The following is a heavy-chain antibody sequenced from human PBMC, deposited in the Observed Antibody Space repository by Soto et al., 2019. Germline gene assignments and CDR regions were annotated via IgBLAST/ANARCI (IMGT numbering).Heavy chain of an antibody. Sequence: EVQLVDSGGGLVKPGGSLRLSCAASGFSVTNAWMNWVRQAPGKGLEWVGRVYNSAEGGATNYAAPVKGRFTISRDDSKNTMYLQMNSLMTEDTAVYYCTTGSVAGFWGQGTTVTVSS. CDR2: VYNSAEGGAT. D-gene: IGHD2-15*01. V-gene: IGHV3-15*07. J-gene: IGHJ6*02. CDR1: GFSVTNAW. CDR3: TTGSVAGF.